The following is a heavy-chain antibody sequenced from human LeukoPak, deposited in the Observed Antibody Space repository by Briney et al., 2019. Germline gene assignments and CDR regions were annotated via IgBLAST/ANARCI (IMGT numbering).Heavy chain of an antibody. D-gene: IGHD2-2*02. V-gene: IGHV4-39*07. CDR3: ARDNIVVVPAAIGVHYYYYMDV. CDR1: GGSISSSSYY. Sequence: PSQTLSLTCTVSGGSISSSSYYWGWIRQPPGKGLEWIGSIYYSGSTYYNPSLKSRVTMSVDTSKNQFSLKLSSVTAADTAVYYCARDNIVVVPAAIGVHYYYYMDVWGRGTTVTVSS. J-gene: IGHJ6*03. CDR2: IYYSGST.